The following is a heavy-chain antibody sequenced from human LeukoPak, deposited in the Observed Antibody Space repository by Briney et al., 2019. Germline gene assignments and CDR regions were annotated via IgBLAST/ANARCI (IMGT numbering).Heavy chain of an antibody. V-gene: IGHV1-8*01. D-gene: IGHD5-12*01. J-gene: IGHJ4*02. CDR1: GYTFTNYD. Sequence: ASVKVSCKASGYTFTNYDINWVRQATGQGLEWMGWMNPNSANAGYAQKFQGRVTMTRDTTISTAYMELSRLRSDDTAVYYCARVYSGYDLLNFDYWGQGTLVTVSS. CDR3: ARVYSGYDLLNFDY. CDR2: MNPNSANA.